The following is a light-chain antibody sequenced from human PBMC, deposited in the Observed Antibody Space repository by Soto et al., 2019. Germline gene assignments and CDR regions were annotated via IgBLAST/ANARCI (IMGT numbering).Light chain of an antibody. CDR3: QQYHDLPIT. Sequence: DIQMTQSPSFLFASVGHSVTITCQASQDIDKFLNWYQQKPGKAPKLLIDDASNLQAGVTLRFSGSGSGTDFTLTISSLQPEDIATYYCQQYHDLPITFGQGTRLDIK. CDR1: QDIDKF. J-gene: IGKJ5*01. V-gene: IGKV1-33*01. CDR2: DAS.